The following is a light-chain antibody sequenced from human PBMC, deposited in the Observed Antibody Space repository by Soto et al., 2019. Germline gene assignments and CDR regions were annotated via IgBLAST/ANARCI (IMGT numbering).Light chain of an antibody. J-gene: IGKJ5*01. CDR3: QQHNNWLPLT. V-gene: IGKV3-15*01. Sequence: EIVMTQSPAILSVSPGERATLSCRASQSVSSNLAWYQQKPGQAPRLLIYGASTRATGIPARFSGSGSGTEFTLTISSLQSEDFAVYYCQQHNNWLPLTFGQGTRLEIK. CDR1: QSVSSN. CDR2: GAS.